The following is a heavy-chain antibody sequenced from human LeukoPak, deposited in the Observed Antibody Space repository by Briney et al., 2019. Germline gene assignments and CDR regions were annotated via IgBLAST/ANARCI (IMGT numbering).Heavy chain of an antibody. V-gene: IGHV3-74*01. Sequence: GGSLRLSCAASGFTFSSYWLHGVRQAPGKGLVWVSRINSVGSSTSYADSVKGRFTISRDNAKNTLYLQMNSLRAEDTAVYYCARSQLSRYCSSTSCYMDYYYYYGMDVWGQGTTVTVSS. J-gene: IGHJ6*02. CDR3: ARSQLSRYCSSTSCYMDYYYYYGMDV. D-gene: IGHD2-2*02. CDR2: INSVGSST. CDR1: GFTFSSYW.